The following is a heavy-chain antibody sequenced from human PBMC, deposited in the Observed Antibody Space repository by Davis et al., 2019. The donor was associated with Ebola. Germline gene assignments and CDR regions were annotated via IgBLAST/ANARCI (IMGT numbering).Heavy chain of an antibody. CDR1: GGSFSGYY. D-gene: IGHD2-2*01. J-gene: IGHJ6*03. V-gene: IGHV4-34*01. CDR2: INHSGST. CDR3: ARLPADAYYYYYMDV. Sequence: PSETLSLTCAVYGGSFSGYYWSWIRQPPGKGLEWIGEINHSGSTNYNPSLKSRVTISVDTSKNQFSLKLSSVTAADTAVYYCARLPADAYYYYYMDVWGKGTTVTVSS.